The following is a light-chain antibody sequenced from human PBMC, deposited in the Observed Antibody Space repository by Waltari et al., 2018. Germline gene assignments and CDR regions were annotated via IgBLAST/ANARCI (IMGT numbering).Light chain of an antibody. CDR1: QSVGSN. CDR3: QQYNNRPPTRT. Sequence: ETVMTQSPVTLSVSPGERATLSCRASQSVGSNLAWYQQKPGQAPRLLIYGAFTRATGVPARFSGSGFGTEFTLTITSLQSEDFAVYYCQQYNNRPPTRTFGQGTKVEIK. V-gene: IGKV3-15*01. CDR2: GAF. J-gene: IGKJ1*01.